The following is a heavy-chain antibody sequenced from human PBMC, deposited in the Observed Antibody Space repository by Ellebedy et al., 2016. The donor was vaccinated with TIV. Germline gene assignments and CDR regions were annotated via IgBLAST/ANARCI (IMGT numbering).Heavy chain of an antibody. Sequence: SVKGRFTISRDNSKNTLYLQMNSLRAEDTAVYYCAKSRCSSTSCYTTHYGMDVWGQGTTVTVSS. J-gene: IGHJ6*02. CDR3: AKSRCSSTSCYTTHYGMDV. V-gene: IGHV3-30*02. D-gene: IGHD2-2*01.